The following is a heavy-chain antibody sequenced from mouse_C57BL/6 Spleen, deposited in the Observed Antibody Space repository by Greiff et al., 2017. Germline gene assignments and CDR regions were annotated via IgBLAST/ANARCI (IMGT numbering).Heavy chain of an antibody. CDR3: ARDDGSSYWDFDV. D-gene: IGHD1-1*01. CDR1: GYSITSGYV. CDR2: ISYSGST. V-gene: IGHV3-1*01. Sequence: EVQLQESGPGMVKPSQSLSLTCTVTGYSITSGYVWHWIRPFPGNILEWMGYISYSGSTNYNPSLKSRTTITHDTSKNHFFLKLNSVTTEDTATYYGARDDGSSYWDFDVWGTGTTVTVAS. J-gene: IGHJ1*03.